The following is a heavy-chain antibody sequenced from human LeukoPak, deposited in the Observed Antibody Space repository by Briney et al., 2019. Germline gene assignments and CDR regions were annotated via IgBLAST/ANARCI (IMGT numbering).Heavy chain of an antibody. V-gene: IGHV3-23*01. CDR3: AKGLHCGKGECPPQLRGSVLTIDY. J-gene: IGHJ4*02. D-gene: IGHD2-21*01. CDR2: IFPNGDKT. Sequence: AGGSLILSCAASGFTFNNYGMMWVRKAPGKGLEWVSSIFPNGDKTFYADSVDGRFTIPRDNYKNPRYLQMNILGAEDTAFYYCAKGLHCGKGECPPQLRGSVLTIDYWGQGTLVTVSS. CDR1: GFTFNNYG.